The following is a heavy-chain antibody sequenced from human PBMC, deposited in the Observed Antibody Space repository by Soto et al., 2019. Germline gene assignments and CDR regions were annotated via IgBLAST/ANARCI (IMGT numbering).Heavy chain of an antibody. V-gene: IGHV1-2*04. CDR3: ARGHSTDCSNGVCSFFYNHEMDV. CDR1: GGTFSSYA. Sequence: ASVKVSCKASGGTFSSYAISWVRQAPGQGREWLGRINPKSGGTSTAQKFQGWVTTTRDRPISTVYMELTRLRSDDTAVYFCARGHSTDCSNGVCSFFYNHEMDVWGQGTTVTVSS. CDR2: INPKSGGT. J-gene: IGHJ6*02. D-gene: IGHD2-8*01.